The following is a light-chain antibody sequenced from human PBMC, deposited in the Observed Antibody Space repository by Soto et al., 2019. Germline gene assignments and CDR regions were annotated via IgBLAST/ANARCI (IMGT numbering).Light chain of an antibody. Sequence: QSVLTQPPSASGAPGQRVTISCSGTDSNIGRTTVDWYQQLPGMAPKLLIYNNDQRXXXXXXXVSGSKSGTSASLAIGGLXXXXXXXXYCAAWDATLSGWVFGGGTKVTVL. CDR2: NND. CDR1: DSNIGRTT. V-gene: IGLV1-44*01. J-gene: IGLJ3*02. CDR3: AAWDATLSGWV.